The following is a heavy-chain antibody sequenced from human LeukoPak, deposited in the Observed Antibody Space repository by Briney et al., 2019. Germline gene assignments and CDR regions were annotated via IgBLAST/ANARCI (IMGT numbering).Heavy chain of an antibody. CDR2: IYHSGRT. CDR3: TGSGSYLDFDY. D-gene: IGHD3-10*01. Sequence: SETLSLTCTVSGYSISNGYYWGWIRQPPGKGLEWIGSIYHSGRTYYNPSLKSRVTISVDTSKNQFSLKLSSVTAADTAVYYCTGSGSYLDFDYWGQGTLVTVSS. J-gene: IGHJ4*02. V-gene: IGHV4-38-2*02. CDR1: GYSISNGYY.